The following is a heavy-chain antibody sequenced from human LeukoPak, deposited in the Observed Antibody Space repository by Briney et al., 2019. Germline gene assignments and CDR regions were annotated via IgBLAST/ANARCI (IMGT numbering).Heavy chain of an antibody. CDR3: ARIRTPTVATITAYYYYMDV. J-gene: IGHJ6*03. CDR1: GGSFSGYY. D-gene: IGHD5-12*01. Sequence: SETLSLTCAVYGGSFSGYYWSWIRQPPGKGLEWIGEINHSGSTNYNPSPKSRVTISVDTSKNQFSLKLSSVTAADTAVYYCARIRTPTVATITAYYYYMDVWGKGTTVTVS. V-gene: IGHV4-34*01. CDR2: INHSGST.